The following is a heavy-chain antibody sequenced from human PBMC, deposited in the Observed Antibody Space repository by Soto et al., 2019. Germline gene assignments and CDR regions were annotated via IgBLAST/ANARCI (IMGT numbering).Heavy chain of an antibody. D-gene: IGHD3-9*01. V-gene: IGHV1-69*02. J-gene: IGHJ4*02. Sequence: SVKVSCKASGGTFSSYTISWVRQAPGQGLEWMGRIIPILGIANYAQKFQGRVTITADKSTSTAYMELSSLRSEDTAVYYCARGLDSYDILTGSLCYWGQGTLVTVSS. CDR3: ARGLDSYDILTGSLCY. CDR1: GGTFSSYT. CDR2: IIPILGIA.